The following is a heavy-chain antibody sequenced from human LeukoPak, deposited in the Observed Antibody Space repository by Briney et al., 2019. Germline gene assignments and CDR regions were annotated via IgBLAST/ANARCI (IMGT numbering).Heavy chain of an antibody. CDR1: GGSFSGYY. D-gene: IGHD5-24*01. CDR3: ASLSRDAFNHFDY. Sequence: SETLSLTCAVYGGSFSGYYWSWIRQPPGKGLEWIGYIYTSGSTNFNPSLRSRVAMSIDTSKNQFSLNLISVTAADTAVYYCASLSRDAFNHFDYWGQGTLVTVSS. CDR2: IYTSGST. V-gene: IGHV4-4*09. J-gene: IGHJ4*02.